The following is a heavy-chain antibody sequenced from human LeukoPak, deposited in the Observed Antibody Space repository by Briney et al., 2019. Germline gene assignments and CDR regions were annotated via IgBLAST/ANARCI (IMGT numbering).Heavy chain of an antibody. J-gene: IGHJ6*02. CDR3: ARAADTAMDYYYYGMDV. D-gene: IGHD5-18*01. V-gene: IGHV3-21*01. CDR2: ISSSSSYI. CDR1: GFTFSSYS. Sequence: PGGSLRLSCAASGFTFSSYSMNWVRQAPGKGLEWVSSISSSSSYIYYADSVKGRFTISRDNAKNSLYLQMNSLRAEDTAVYYCARAADTAMDYYYYGMDVWGQGTTVTVSS.